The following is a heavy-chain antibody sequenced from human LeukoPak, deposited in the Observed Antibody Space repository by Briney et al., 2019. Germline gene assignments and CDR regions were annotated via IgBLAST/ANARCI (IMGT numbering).Heavy chain of an antibody. V-gene: IGHV1-2*02. CDR3: ARDQRYSSAWYDEGGYYFDY. D-gene: IGHD6-19*01. J-gene: IGHJ4*02. CDR1: GYTFTEYY. CDR2: VNPNSGGT. Sequence: ASVRVSCKASGYTFTEYYLHWVRQAPGQGLEWMGWVNPNSGGTNYAQKFQGRVTMTRDTSISTAYMELSRLRSDDTAVYYCARDQRYSSAWYDEGGYYFDYWGQGTPVTVSS.